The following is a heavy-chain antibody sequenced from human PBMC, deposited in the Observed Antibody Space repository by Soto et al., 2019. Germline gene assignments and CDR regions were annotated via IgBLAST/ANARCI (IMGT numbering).Heavy chain of an antibody. CDR3: VIAKAPLYSSSWYWFDA. CDR2: IYYSGST. Sequence: SETLSLTCTVYGGSFSDYSWTWIRQPPGKGLEWIGYIYYSGSTNSNTSLKSLVTIPVDTAKNQFSLKLSSLTAADTVVYYCVIAKAPLYSSSWYWFDAWGQGTLVTVSS. V-gene: IGHV4-59*08. J-gene: IGHJ5*02. CDR1: GGSFSDYS. D-gene: IGHD6-13*01.